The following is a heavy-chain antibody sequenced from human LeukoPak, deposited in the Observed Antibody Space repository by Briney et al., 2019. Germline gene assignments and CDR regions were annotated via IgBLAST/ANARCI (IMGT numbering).Heavy chain of an antibody. CDR2: ISAYNGNT. D-gene: IGHD6-19*01. J-gene: IGHJ3*02. V-gene: IGHV1-18*04. Sequence: ASVKVSCKASGYTFTGYYMHWVRQAPGQGLEWMGWISAYNGNTNYAQKVRGRVTMTTDTSTRTAYMELRSLRSDDTAVYYCARGLRENLAWLTAFSAFDIWGQGTMVTVSS. CDR3: ARGLRENLAWLTAFSAFDI. CDR1: GYTFTGYY.